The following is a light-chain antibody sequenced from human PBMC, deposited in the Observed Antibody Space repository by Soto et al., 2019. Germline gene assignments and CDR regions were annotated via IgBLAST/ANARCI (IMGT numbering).Light chain of an antibody. CDR1: QIISIW. Sequence: DIHMTQSTSTLSASVGDRVTITCRASQIISIWLAWYQQNPGKAPNLLIYQTSSLETGVPSRFSGSGSGTEFTLTISSLQPDEFATYYCQHRHDYSCTFGQGTKVAVK. CDR2: QTS. CDR3: QHRHDYSCT. V-gene: IGKV1-5*03. J-gene: IGKJ1*01.